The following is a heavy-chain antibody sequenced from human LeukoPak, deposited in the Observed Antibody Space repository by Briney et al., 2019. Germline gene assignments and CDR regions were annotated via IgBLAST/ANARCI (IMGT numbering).Heavy chain of an antibody. CDR2: IYTSGST. V-gene: IGHV4-4*07. CDR3: ARAGEEWELSDAFDI. Sequence: SETLSLTCTVSGGSISSYYWSWIRQPAGKGLEWIGRIYTSGSTNYNPSLKSRVTMSVDTSKNQFSLKLSSVTAADTAVYYCARAGEEWELSDAFDIWGQGTMVTVSS. D-gene: IGHD1-26*01. J-gene: IGHJ3*02. CDR1: GGSISSYY.